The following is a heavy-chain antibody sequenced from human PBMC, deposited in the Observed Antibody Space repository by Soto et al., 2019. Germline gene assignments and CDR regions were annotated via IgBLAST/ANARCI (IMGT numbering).Heavy chain of an antibody. CDR1: GFTFSSYA. J-gene: IGHJ6*02. CDR2: ISYDGSNK. Sequence: QVQLVESGGGVVQPGRSLRLSCAASGFTFSSYAMHWVRQAPGKGLEWVAVISYDGSNKYYADSVKGRFTISRDNSKNTLYLQMTSLRTEDTAVYYCARDRLRYTWTDFPYYSYVMDVWGQGTTVTVSS. V-gene: IGHV3-30-3*01. CDR3: ARDRLRYTWTDFPYYSYVMDV. D-gene: IGHD1-1*01.